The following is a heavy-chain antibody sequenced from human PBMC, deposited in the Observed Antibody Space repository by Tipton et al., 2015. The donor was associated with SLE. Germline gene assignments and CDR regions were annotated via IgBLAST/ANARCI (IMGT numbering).Heavy chain of an antibody. J-gene: IGHJ4*02. CDR1: GASISSDGSF. CDR2: IYHSGGA. V-gene: IGHV4-30-2*01. CDR3: ARHAGDYACFDS. D-gene: IGHD4-17*01. Sequence: LRLSCTVSGASISSDGSFWTWIRQVPGEGLEWIGDIYHSGGANYNPSLKSRVTISVDKSKNQFSLKLTSLTAADTAVYYCARHAGDYACFDSWGQGILVTVSS.